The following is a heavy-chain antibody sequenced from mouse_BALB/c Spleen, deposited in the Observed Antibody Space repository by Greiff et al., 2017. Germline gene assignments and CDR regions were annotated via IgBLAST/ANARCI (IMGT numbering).Heavy chain of an antibody. D-gene: IGHD1-1*01. V-gene: IGHV1-5*01. Sequence: DVQLQESGTVLARPGASVKMSCKASGYSFTSYWMHWVKQRPGQGLEWIGAIYPGNSDTSYNQKFKGKAKLTAVTSASTAYMELSSLTNEDSAVYYCTNYGSSPYYAMDYWGQGTSVTVSS. J-gene: IGHJ4*01. CDR3: TNYGSSPYYAMDY. CDR2: IYPGNSDT. CDR1: GYSFTSYW.